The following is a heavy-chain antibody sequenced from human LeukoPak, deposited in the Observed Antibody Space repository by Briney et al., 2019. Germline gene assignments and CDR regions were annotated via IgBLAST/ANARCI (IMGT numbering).Heavy chain of an antibody. D-gene: IGHD5-24*01. CDR3: AKALDGYFDY. CDR1: GFTFDDYA. J-gene: IGHJ4*02. V-gene: IGHV3-9*01. CDR2: ISWNSGSI. Sequence: PGGSLRLSCAASGFTFDDYAMHWVRQAPGKGLEWVSGISWNSGSIGYADSVKGRFTISRDNAKNSLYLQMNSLRAKDTALYYCAKALDGYFDYWGQGTLVTVSS.